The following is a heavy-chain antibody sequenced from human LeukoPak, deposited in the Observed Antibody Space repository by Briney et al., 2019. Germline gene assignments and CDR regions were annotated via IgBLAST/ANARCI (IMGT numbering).Heavy chain of an antibody. Sequence: ASVKVSCKASGYTFTSYYMHWVRQAPGQGLEWMGIINPSGGSTSYAQKFQGRVTMTRDTSISTAYMEVSRLRSDDTAVYYCARGQQWLEAFEHWGQGTLVTVSS. D-gene: IGHD6-19*01. CDR3: ARGQQWLEAFEH. CDR2: INPSGGST. V-gene: IGHV1-46*01. J-gene: IGHJ4*02. CDR1: GYTFTSYY.